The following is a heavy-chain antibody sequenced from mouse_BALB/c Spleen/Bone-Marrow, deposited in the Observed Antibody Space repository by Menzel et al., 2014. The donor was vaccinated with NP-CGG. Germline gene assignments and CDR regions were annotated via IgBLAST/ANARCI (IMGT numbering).Heavy chain of an antibody. V-gene: IGHV1S34*01. CDR3: ARGGTMISTDAMDY. CDR2: ISCYNGAT. CDR1: GYSFTGYY. D-gene: IGHD2-4*01. Sequence: LVQTGASVKISCKASGYSFTGYYMHWVKQSHGKSLEWIGYISCYNGATRYNQKFKGKATFTVDTSSSTAHMQFNSLTSEGSAVYFCARGGTMISTDAMDYWGQGTSVTVSS. J-gene: IGHJ4*01.